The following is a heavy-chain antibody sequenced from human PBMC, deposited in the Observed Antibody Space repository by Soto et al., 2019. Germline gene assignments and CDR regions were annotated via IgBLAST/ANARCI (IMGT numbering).Heavy chain of an antibody. CDR3: ATRCRDGYNYWYFDL. CDR1: GGTFGNFA. J-gene: IGHJ2*01. V-gene: IGHV1-69*01. Sequence: QVQLVQSGAELKKPGSSVKVSCKVPGGTFGNFAISWVRQAPGQGAEWVAGIIPIYGTSNLADDFRGRSTLTADESTATAYMELSSLRSEDTAIYYCATRCRDGYNYWYFDLWGRGTQVT. CDR2: IIPIYGTS. D-gene: IGHD2-21*02.